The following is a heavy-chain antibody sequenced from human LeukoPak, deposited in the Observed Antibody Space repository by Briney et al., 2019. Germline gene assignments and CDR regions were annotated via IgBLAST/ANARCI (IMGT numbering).Heavy chain of an antibody. CDR2: ISSSGSTI. Sequence: GGSLRLSCAASGFTFSSYEMNWVRQAPGKGLEWVSYISSSGSTIYYADSVKGRFTISRDNAKNSLYLQMNSLRAEDTAVYYCAGGVDTAMVTHDYWGHGTLVTVSS. V-gene: IGHV3-48*03. J-gene: IGHJ4*01. D-gene: IGHD5-18*01. CDR3: AGGVDTAMVTHDY. CDR1: GFTFSSYE.